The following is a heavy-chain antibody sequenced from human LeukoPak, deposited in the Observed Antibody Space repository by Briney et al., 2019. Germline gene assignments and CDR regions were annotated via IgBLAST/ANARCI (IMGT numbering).Heavy chain of an antibody. CDR2: INWNGGST. Sequence: GGSLRLSCAASGFTFDDYGMSWVRQAPGKGLEWVSGINWNGGSTGDADSVKGRFTISRDNAKNSLYLQMNSLRAEDTALYYCARTPNRAYYYDFWSGYYKGYYYYYYMDVWGKGTTVTVSS. CDR1: GFTFDDYG. J-gene: IGHJ6*03. V-gene: IGHV3-20*04. CDR3: ARTPNRAYYYDFWSGYYKGYYYYYYMDV. D-gene: IGHD3-3*01.